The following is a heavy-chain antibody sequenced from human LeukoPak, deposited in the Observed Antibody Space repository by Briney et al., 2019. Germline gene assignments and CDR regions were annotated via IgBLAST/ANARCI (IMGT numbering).Heavy chain of an antibody. CDR2: IYYSGST. J-gene: IGHJ6*03. V-gene: IGHV4-31*03. Sequence: PSQTLSLTCTVSGGSISSGGYYWSWIRQHPGKGLEWIGYIYYSGSTYYNPSLKSRVTISVDTSKNQFSLKLSSVTAADTAVYYCARIGGSGSYGYYYYYYMDVWGKGTTVTVSS. D-gene: IGHD3-10*01. CDR3: ARIGGSGSYGYYYYYYMDV. CDR1: GGSISSGGYY.